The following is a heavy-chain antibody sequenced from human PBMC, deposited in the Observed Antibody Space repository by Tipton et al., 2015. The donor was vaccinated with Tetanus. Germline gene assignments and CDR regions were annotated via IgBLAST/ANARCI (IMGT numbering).Heavy chain of an antibody. D-gene: IGHD2-15*01. CDR1: GGSLTGSLYY. CDR2: FYNGDTT. Sequence: TLSLTCTVSGGSLTGSLYYWGWIRQPPGKGLEWIGNFYNGDTTHYNVSLEGRVTISVDTSKRQFSLKLTSLSAADTAVYYCARQTSTGVGGRGPFDYWGQGTVVTVSS. CDR3: ARQTSTGVGGRGPFDY. V-gene: IGHV4-39*01. J-gene: IGHJ4*02.